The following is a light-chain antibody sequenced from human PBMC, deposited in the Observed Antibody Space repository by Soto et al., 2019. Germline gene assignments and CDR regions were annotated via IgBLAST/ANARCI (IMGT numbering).Light chain of an antibody. CDR3: QQYGSTPRT. CDR2: GAS. Sequence: EIVLTQSPDTLSLSPGERATLSCRASQSVSSSYLAWYQQKPGQAPRLLMYGASTRATGIPDRFSGSGSETDFTLTISRLEPEDFAVYYCQQYGSTPRTCGQGTRVEIK. V-gene: IGKV3-20*01. CDR1: QSVSSSY. J-gene: IGKJ1*01.